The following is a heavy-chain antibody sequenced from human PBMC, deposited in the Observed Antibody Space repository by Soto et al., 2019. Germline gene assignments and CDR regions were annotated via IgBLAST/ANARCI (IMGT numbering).Heavy chain of an antibody. CDR2: TAGDGNGR. D-gene: IGHD2-21*01. V-gene: IGHV3-30-3*01. CDR1: GFTFSEHA. CDR3: AKDPIPRHPHWFDP. J-gene: IGHJ5*02. Sequence: QVQLVESGGGVVQPGRSLRLSCAATGFTFSEHAMHWVRQAPGKGLEWVAVTAGDGNGRYYADSVKGRFTISRDNSKNTLSLQMNSLRAEDTAVYYCAKDPIPRHPHWFDPWGQGTLVTVSS.